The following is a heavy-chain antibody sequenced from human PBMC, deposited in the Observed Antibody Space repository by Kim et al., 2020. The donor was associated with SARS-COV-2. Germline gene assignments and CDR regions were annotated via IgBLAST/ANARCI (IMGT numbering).Heavy chain of an antibody. CDR3: ARGEYDFWSGYYGNWFDP. V-gene: IGHV1-3*01. CDR1: GYTFTSYA. D-gene: IGHD3-3*01. J-gene: IGHJ5*02. Sequence: ASVKVSCKASGYTFTSYAMHWVRQAPGQRLEWMGWINAGNGNTKYSQKFQGRVTITRDTSASTAYMELSSLRSEDTAVYYCARGEYDFWSGYYGNWFDPWGQGTLVTVSS. CDR2: INAGNGNT.